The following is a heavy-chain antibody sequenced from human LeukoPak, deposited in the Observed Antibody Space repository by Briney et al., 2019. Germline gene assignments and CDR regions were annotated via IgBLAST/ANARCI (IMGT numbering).Heavy chain of an antibody. CDR2: ISGSGGST. D-gene: IGHD3-9*01. CDR3: AKDQTPYYDILTGYYEGAFDT. V-gene: IGHV3-23*01. J-gene: IGHJ3*02. Sequence: GGSLRLSCAASGFTFSSYAMSWVRQAPGKGLEWVSAISGSGGSTYYADSVKGRFTISRDNSKNTLYLQMNSLRAEDTAVYYCAKDQTPYYDILTGYYEGAFDTWGQGTMVTVSS. CDR1: GFTFSSYA.